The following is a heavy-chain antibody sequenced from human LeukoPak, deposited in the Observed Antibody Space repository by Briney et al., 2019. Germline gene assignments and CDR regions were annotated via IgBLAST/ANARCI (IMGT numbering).Heavy chain of an antibody. D-gene: IGHD2-2*01. Sequence: GGSLRLSCAASGFTFSSYGMHWVRQAPGKGLEWVAFIRYDGSNKYYADSVKGRFTISRDNSKNTLYLQMNSLRAEDTAVYYCAKVYCSSTSCTNGFDPWGEGTLVTVS. CDR3: AKVYCSSTSCTNGFDP. CDR2: IRYDGSNK. CDR1: GFTFSSYG. J-gene: IGHJ5*02. V-gene: IGHV3-30*02.